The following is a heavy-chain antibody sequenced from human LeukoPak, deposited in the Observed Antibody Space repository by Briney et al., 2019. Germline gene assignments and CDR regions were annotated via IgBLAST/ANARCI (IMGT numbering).Heavy chain of an antibody. CDR1: GFTFSSYS. CDR2: ISFTGTTI. V-gene: IGHV3-48*01. CDR3: AKVLGEYSIRSKPLDT. D-gene: IGHD6-13*01. J-gene: IGHJ5*02. Sequence: PGGSLRLSCAASGFTFSSYSMNWVRQAPGKGLEWVAYISFTGTTIDYTDSVKGRFTISRDNAKKSVYLQMNSLRPEDTAVYYCAKVLGEYSIRSKPLDTWGQGTLVTVSS.